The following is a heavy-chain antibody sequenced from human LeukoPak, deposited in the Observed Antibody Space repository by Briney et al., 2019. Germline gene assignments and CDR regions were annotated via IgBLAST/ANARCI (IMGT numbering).Heavy chain of an antibody. Sequence: PSETLSLTCTVSGGSISSYYWSWIRQPPGKGLEWIGYIYYSGSTNYNPSLKSRVTISVDTSKNQFSLKLSSVTAADTAVYYCARRSYGYADDYWGQGTLVTASS. CDR3: ARRSYGYADDY. D-gene: IGHD5-18*01. CDR2: IYYSGST. J-gene: IGHJ4*02. V-gene: IGHV4-59*01. CDR1: GGSISSYY.